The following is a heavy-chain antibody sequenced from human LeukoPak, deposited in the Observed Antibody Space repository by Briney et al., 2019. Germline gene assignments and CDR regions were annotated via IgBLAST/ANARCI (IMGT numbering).Heavy chain of an antibody. CDR1: GFTFSGFA. V-gene: IGHV3-23*01. CDR2: IGTSAGST. CDR3: AKDPNWDRGY. D-gene: IGHD3-10*01. Sequence: GGSLRLSCVGSGFTFSGFAMIWVRQAPGKGLEYVSGIGTSAGSTIYADSVKGRFTISRDNSKNTVYLQMDSLRVEDTAVYYCAKDPNWDRGYWGQGTLVTVSS. J-gene: IGHJ4*02.